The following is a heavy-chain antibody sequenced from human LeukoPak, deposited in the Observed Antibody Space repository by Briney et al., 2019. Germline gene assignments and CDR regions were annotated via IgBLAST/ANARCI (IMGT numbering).Heavy chain of an antibody. CDR1: GGSFSGYY. CDR2: INHSGST. V-gene: IGHV4-34*01. J-gene: IGHJ6*02. CDR3: ARARVLHIPANYYYYGMDV. D-gene: IGHD6-25*01. Sequence: PSETLSLTCAVYGGSFSGYYWSWIRQPPGKGLEWIGEINHSGSTNYNPSLKSRVTISVDTSKNQFSLKLSSVTAADTAVYYCARARVLHIPANYYYYGMDVWGQGTTVTVSS.